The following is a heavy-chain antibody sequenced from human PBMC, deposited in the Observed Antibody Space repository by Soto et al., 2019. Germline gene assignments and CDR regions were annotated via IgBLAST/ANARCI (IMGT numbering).Heavy chain of an antibody. V-gene: IGHV4-38-2*01. CDR2: IYHSGST. Sequence: SETLSLTCAVPGYSISSGYYWGWIRQPPGKGLEWIGSIYHSGSTYYNPSLKSRVTISVDTSKNQFSLKLSSVTAADTAVYYCARSSGSSTPFDYWGQGTLVTVSS. CDR3: ARSSGSSTPFDY. CDR1: GYSISSGYY. J-gene: IGHJ4*02. D-gene: IGHD1-26*01.